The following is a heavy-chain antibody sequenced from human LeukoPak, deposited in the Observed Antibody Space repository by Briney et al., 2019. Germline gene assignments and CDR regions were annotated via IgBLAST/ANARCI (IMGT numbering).Heavy chain of an antibody. J-gene: IGHJ4*02. CDR1: GGSISSSSYY. V-gene: IGHV4-39*07. Sequence: EPSETLSLTCTVSGGSISSSSYYWGWIRQPPGKGLEWIGSIYYSGSTYYNPSLKSRVTISVDTSKNQFSLKLSSVTAADTAVYYCASLPVCSTSCYAGVDYWGQGTLVTVSS. CDR3: ASLPVCSTSCYAGVDY. D-gene: IGHD2-2*01. CDR2: IYYSGST.